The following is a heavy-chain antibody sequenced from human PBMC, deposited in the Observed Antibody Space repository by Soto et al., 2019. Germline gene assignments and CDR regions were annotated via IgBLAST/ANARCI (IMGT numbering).Heavy chain of an antibody. Sequence: GGSLGLSCSASGFTFSSYAMRWVRQAPVKGLEWVSAISGSGGSTYYADSVKGRFTISRDNSKNTLYLQMNSLRAEDTAVYYCAKDRSTGGGYSFGDYWGQGTLVTVSS. V-gene: IGHV3-23*01. CDR3: AKDRSTGGGYSFGDY. D-gene: IGHD5-12*01. CDR2: ISGSGGST. J-gene: IGHJ4*02. CDR1: GFTFSSYA.